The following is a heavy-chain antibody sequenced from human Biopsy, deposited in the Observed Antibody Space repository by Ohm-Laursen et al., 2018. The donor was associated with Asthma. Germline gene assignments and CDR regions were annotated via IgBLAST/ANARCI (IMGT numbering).Heavy chain of an antibody. D-gene: IGHD6-13*01. Sequence: RSLRLSCAASGFSFGSYGMHWVRQAPGKGLEWVAVMSFDGRQTYYADSVKGRFTISRDNAKNSLYLQMNSLRGADTALYYCVKDIRLQLWGFDSWGQGTLVTVSS. CDR3: VKDIRLQLWGFDS. CDR2: MSFDGRQT. J-gene: IGHJ4*02. CDR1: GFSFGSYG. V-gene: IGHV3-30*18.